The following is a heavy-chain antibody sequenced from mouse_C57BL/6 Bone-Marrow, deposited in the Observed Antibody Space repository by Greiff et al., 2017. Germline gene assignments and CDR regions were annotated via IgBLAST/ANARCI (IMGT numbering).Heavy chain of an antibody. CDR2: IDPSDSYT. CDR3: ARPGSSPFDY. D-gene: IGHD1-1*01. V-gene: IGHV1-59*01. J-gene: IGHJ2*01. CDR1: GYTFTSYW. Sequence: QVQLQQPGAELVRPGTSVKLSCKASGYTFTSYWMHWVKPRPGQGLEWIGVIDPSDSYTNYNQKFKGKATLTVDTSSSTAYMQLSSLTSEDSAVYYCARPGSSPFDYWGQGTTLTVSS.